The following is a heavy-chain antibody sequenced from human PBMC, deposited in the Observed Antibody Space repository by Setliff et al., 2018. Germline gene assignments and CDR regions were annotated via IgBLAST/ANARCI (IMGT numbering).Heavy chain of an antibody. D-gene: IGHD3-22*01. J-gene: IGHJ4*02. CDR2: ISYSGTP. CDR3: ARGSYYDSSGYSPDFFDY. Sequence: SETLSLTCTVSDDSFTSSRYYWGWIRQAPGSGLEWIGSISYSGTPYYNASVESRVTISIDTSKNQFSLKLSSVTAADTAVYYCARGSYYDSSGYSPDFFDYWGQGTLVTVSS. V-gene: IGHV4-39*02. CDR1: DDSFTSSRYY.